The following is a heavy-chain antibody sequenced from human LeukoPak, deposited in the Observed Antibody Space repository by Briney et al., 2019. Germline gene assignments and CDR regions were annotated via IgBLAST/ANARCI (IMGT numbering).Heavy chain of an antibody. Sequence: PSETLSLTCTVSGGSISSGGYYWSWIRQHPGKGLEWIGYIHYSGSTYYNPSLKSRVTISVDTSKNQFSLKLSSVTAADTAVYYCARSKPDSSGYRVFDYWGQGTLVTVSS. CDR3: ARSKPDSSGYRVFDY. CDR1: GGSISSGGYY. J-gene: IGHJ4*02. V-gene: IGHV4-31*03. D-gene: IGHD3-22*01. CDR2: IHYSGST.